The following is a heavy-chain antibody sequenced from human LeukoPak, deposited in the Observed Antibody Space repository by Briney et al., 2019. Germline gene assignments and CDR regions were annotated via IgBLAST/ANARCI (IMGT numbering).Heavy chain of an antibody. J-gene: IGHJ4*02. D-gene: IGHD5-24*01. CDR1: GGTFSSYA. CDR3: ALGGRRDGYGYYDY. CDR2: IIPIFGTA. Sequence: SVTVSCTASGGTFSSYAISWVRQAPGQGLEWMGGIIPIFGTANYAQKFQGRVTITADESTSTAYMELSSLRSEDTAVYYCALGGRRDGYGYYDYWGQGTLVTVSS. V-gene: IGHV1-69*13.